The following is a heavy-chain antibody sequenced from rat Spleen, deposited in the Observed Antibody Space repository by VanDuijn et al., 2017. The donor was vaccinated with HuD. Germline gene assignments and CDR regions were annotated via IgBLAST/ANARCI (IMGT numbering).Heavy chain of an antibody. CDR2: ISNDVTTT. D-gene: IGHD1-10*01. V-gene: IGHV5-29*01. J-gene: IGHJ4*01. Sequence: EVQLVESDGGLVQPGRSLKLSCAASGFTFSGYYMAWVRQAPTKGLEWVATISNDVTTTYYRDSVKGRFTISRDNAKSTLYLQMDSLRSEDTATYYCVRYNKYVSYYGLDAWGQGVSVTVSS. CDR1: GFTFSGYY. CDR3: VRYNKYVSYYGLDA.